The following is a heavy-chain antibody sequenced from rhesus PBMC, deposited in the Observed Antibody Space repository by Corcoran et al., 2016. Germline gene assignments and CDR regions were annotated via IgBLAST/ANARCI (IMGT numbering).Heavy chain of an antibody. V-gene: IGHV3-119*01. Sequence: EVQLVESGGGLVQPGGSLRLSCAASGFTFSSYWMYWVRQAPGKGLEWVSRIRSDWSSTTYADSVQGRFTISRENAKNSLYLQMNSLRAEDTAVYYCARGYYEDDYGYYYTSYGLDSWGQGVVVTVSS. D-gene: IGHD3-9*01. CDR2: IRSDWSST. CDR3: ARGYYEDDYGYYYTSYGLDS. CDR1: GFTFSSYW. J-gene: IGHJ6*01.